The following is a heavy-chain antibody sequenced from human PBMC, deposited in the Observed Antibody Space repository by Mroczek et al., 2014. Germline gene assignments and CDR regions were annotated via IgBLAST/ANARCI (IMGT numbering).Heavy chain of an antibody. D-gene: IGHD2-15*01. CDR3: ARTCSGGSCLLHRGWFDP. Sequence: QVQLQESGPGLVKSSETLSLNCSVSGGSISSYYWAWVRQSPGKGLEWIGNIYYTGSTNYNPSLKSRVTISVDTSKNQFSLKLSSVTAADTAVYYCARTCSGGSCLLHRGWFDPWGQGTLVTVSS. CDR2: IYYTGST. CDR1: GGSISSYY. J-gene: IGHJ5*02. V-gene: IGHV4-59*08.